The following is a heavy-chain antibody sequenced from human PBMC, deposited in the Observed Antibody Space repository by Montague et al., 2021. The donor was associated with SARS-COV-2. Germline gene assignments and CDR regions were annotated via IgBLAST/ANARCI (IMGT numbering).Heavy chain of an antibody. CDR3: ASKASRCITILGVVTASYYSSY. D-gene: IGHD3-3*01. CDR1: GGSISSSNYY. Sequence: SETLSLTCTVSGGSISSSNYYWGWIRQPPGKGLEWIVSIHYSGSTYYNPSLKSRVTISADTSKNQFSLKLSSVTAADTAAYYCASKASRCITILGVVTASYYSSYWAEGTLVPVS. CDR2: IHYSGST. J-gene: IGHJ4*02. V-gene: IGHV4-39*01.